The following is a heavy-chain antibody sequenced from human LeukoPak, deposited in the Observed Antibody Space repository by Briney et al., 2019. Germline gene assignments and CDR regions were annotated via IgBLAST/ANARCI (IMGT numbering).Heavy chain of an antibody. CDR1: GFTFSSYT. J-gene: IGHJ4*02. V-gene: IGHV3-30*04. CDR3: ARRLPAAVLDY. Sequence: GGSLRLSCAAYGFTFSSYTMHWVRQAPGKGLEWVAVMSYDERTTYYTDSVKGRFTISRDNSKNTLFLQMDSLRIEDTALYYCARRLPAAVLDYWGQGTLVTLAS. D-gene: IGHD2-2*01. CDR2: MSYDERTT.